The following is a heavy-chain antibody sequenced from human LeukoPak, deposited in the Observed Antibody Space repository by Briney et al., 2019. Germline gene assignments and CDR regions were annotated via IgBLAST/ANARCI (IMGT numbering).Heavy chain of an antibody. CDR1: GGSINYFY. Sequence: PPETLSLTCTVSGGSINYFYWSWIRQPPGRGLEWIGYISYSGNTNYNPSLKSRVTISVDTSKNQFSLKLSSVTAADTAVYYCARDRWFGETPYFDLWGRGTLVTVSS. CDR2: ISYSGNT. V-gene: IGHV4-59*01. CDR3: ARDRWFGETPYFDL. J-gene: IGHJ2*01. D-gene: IGHD3-10*01.